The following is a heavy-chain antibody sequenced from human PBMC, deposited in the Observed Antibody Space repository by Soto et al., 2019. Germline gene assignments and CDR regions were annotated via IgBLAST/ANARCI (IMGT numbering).Heavy chain of an antibody. D-gene: IGHD3-3*01. J-gene: IGHJ4*02. CDR3: AKDRVFTISSPFDS. V-gene: IGHV3-23*01. CDR2: ISGSGANT. CDR1: GFGFGSSA. Sequence: DVQLLESGGGLAQPGGSLRLSCEASGFGFGSSAMGWVRQAPGKGLEWVSSISGSGANTHYADFVKGRFTISRDNSKNTLSLHMNSLRAEDTALYYCAKDRVFTISSPFDSWGQGTLVTVSS.